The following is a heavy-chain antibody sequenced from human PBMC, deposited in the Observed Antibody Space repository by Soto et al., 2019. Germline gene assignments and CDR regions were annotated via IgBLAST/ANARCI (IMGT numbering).Heavy chain of an antibody. CDR3: AITGYGDRIDY. D-gene: IGHD4-17*01. Sequence: GESLKISCKGSGYSFTSYWISWVHQMPGKGLEWMGRIDPSDSYTNYSPSFQGHVTISADKSISTAYPQWSSLKASDTAMYYCAITGYGDRIDYWGQGTLVTVSS. V-gene: IGHV5-10-1*01. CDR2: IDPSDSYT. J-gene: IGHJ4*02. CDR1: GYSFTSYW.